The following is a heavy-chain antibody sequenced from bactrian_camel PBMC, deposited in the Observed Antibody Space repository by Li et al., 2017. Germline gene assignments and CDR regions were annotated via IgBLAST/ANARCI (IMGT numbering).Heavy chain of an antibody. CDR2: IGSDGSS. D-gene: IGHD3*01. Sequence: HVQLVESGGGSVQAGGSLTLSCTISGFNMQNLCGGWFRQAPGKEREEVASIGSDGSSKYTDSVKGRFTISHDMVKNIVYLQIDSLKPDDTGIYYCAAEVAPSTAGYCWTGLLLDFGHRGQGTQVTVS. CDR1: GFNMQNLC. J-gene: IGHJ6*01. V-gene: IGHV3S60*01. CDR3: AAEVAPSTAGYCWTGLLLDFGH.